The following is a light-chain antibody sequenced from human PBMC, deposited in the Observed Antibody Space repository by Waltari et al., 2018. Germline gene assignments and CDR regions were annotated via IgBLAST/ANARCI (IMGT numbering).Light chain of an antibody. Sequence: AIQMTQSPASLSASVGDRVTITCRASQGAGNNLAWYQQKPGKAPKILIYTVSTLQTGFPSRFSGSGSGTAFTLTIISLHPEDFATYYCLQDHTYPHTFGQGTTLEIK. CDR1: QGAGNN. CDR2: TVS. J-gene: IGKJ2*01. V-gene: IGKV1-6*01. CDR3: LQDHTYPHT.